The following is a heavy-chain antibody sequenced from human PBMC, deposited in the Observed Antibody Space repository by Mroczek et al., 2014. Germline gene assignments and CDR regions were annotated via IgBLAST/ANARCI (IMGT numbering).Heavy chain of an antibody. Sequence: QVQLQESGPGLVKPSQTLSLTCTVSGGSISSGGYYWSWIRQHPGKGLEWIGYIYYSGSTYYNPSLKSRVTISVDTSKNQFSLKLSSVTAADTAVYYCARDRGEAVAGTAWYYYYGMDVWGQGTTVTVSS. D-gene: IGHD6-19*01. V-gene: IGHV4-31*03. CDR3: ARDRGEAVAGTAWYYYYGMDV. CDR1: GGSISSGGYY. CDR2: IYYSGST. J-gene: IGHJ6*02.